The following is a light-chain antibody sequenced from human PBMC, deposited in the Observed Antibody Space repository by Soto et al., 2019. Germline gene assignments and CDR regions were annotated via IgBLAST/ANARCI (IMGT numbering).Light chain of an antibody. V-gene: IGKV3-11*01. J-gene: IGKJ2*01. CDR3: QQRSNWPPYT. CDR2: DAS. Sequence: EIVLTQSPATLSLSPGERATLSCRASQSVISYLAWYQQKPGQAPRLLIYDASNMATGTPARFSGSGSGTDFTLTISSLETEDFAVYYCQQRSNWPPYTFGQGTKLEIK. CDR1: QSVISY.